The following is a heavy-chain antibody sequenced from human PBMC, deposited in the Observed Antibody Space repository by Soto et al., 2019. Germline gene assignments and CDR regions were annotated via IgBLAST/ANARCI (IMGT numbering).Heavy chain of an antibody. J-gene: IGHJ6*02. D-gene: IGHD3-3*01. CDR1: GFTFSSYW. CDR2: IKQDGSEK. Sequence: GGSLRLSCAASGFTFSSYWMSWVRQAPGKGLEWVANIKQDGSEKYYVDSVKGRFTISRDNAKNSLYLQMNSLRAEDTAVYYCARVPSGDLRFLEWSKSKVYYYYGMDVWGQGTTVTVSS. CDR3: ARVPSGDLRFLEWSKSKVYYYYGMDV. V-gene: IGHV3-7*03.